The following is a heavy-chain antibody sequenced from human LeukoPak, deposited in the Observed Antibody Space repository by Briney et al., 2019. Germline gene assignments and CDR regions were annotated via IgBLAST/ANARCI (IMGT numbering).Heavy chain of an antibody. CDR1: GYTFTGYY. J-gene: IGHJ4*02. CDR2: INPNSGGT. Sequence: ASVKVSCKASGYTFTGYYMHWVRQPPGQGLEWMGWINPNSGGTNYAQKFQGRVTMTRDTSISTAYMELSRLRSDDTAVYYCAREHYYDSSSYYYWGQGTLVTVSS. CDR3: AREHYYDSSSYYY. D-gene: IGHD3-22*01. V-gene: IGHV1-2*02.